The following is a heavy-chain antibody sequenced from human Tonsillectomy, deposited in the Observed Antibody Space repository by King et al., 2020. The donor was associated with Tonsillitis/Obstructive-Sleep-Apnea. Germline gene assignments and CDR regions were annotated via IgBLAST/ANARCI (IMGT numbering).Heavy chain of an antibody. J-gene: IGHJ4*02. CDR1: GFTFSSYA. CDR2: ISYDGSNK. D-gene: IGHD6-19*01. CDR3: AREIGSTGGYPHFDY. Sequence: QLVQSGGGVVQPGRSLRLSCAASGFTFSSYAMHWVRQAPGKGLEWVALISYDGSNKYYADSVKGRFTISRDNSKDTLCLQMNSLRAEDTAVYYCAREIGSTGGYPHFDYWGQGTLVTVSS. V-gene: IGHV3-30*04.